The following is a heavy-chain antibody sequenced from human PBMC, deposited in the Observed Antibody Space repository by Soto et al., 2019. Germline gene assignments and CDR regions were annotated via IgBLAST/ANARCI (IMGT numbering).Heavy chain of an antibody. CDR2: ISYDGSNT. CDR3: AKEDGDFAYYLDS. Sequence: QVHLVESGGGVVQPGRSLRLSCVASGFTFGSFAMHWVRQAPGKGLEWVALISYDGSNTYYVDSVKGRFTISRDNSKNILYLQMNSLRTEDTAVYYCAKEDGDFAYYLDSWGQGTLVTVSS. V-gene: IGHV3-30*18. CDR1: GFTFGSFA. D-gene: IGHD4-17*01. J-gene: IGHJ4*02.